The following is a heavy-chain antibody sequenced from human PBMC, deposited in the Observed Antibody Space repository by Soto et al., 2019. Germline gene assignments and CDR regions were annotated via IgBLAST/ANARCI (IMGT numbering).Heavy chain of an antibody. CDR2: VWSDGNHK. D-gene: IGHD6-25*01. V-gene: IGHV3-33*01. Sequence: QVQLAESGGGVVQPGRTLRLSCAASGFTFNIHGMHWVRQAPGKGLEWVAVVWSDGNHKFYADSVRGRFTISRDNSKNTLDLQVDSLRVEDTGVYYCVREGPISGTGAFDIWGQGTKVTVSS. J-gene: IGHJ3*02. CDR3: VREGPISGTGAFDI. CDR1: GFTFNIHG.